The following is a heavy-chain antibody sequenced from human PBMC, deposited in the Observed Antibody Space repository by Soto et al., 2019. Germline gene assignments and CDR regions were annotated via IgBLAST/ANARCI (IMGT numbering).Heavy chain of an antibody. D-gene: IGHD3-3*01. CDR1: GFTFSSYA. J-gene: IGHJ6*02. Sequence: GGSLRLSCAASGFTFSSYAMHWVRQAPGKGLEWVAVISYDGSNKYYADSVKGRFTISRDNSKNTLYLQMNSLRAEDTAVYYCARESETTISGVVYYYYGMDVWGQGTTVTVSS. V-gene: IGHV3-30-3*01. CDR2: ISYDGSNK. CDR3: ARESETTISGVVYYYYGMDV.